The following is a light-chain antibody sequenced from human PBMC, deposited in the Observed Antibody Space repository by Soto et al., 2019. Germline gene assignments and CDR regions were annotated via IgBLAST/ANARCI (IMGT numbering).Light chain of an antibody. CDR2: AAS. J-gene: IGKJ1*01. CDR1: QSINSY. Sequence: DIQMTQSPSSQSASVGDSVTITCRASQSINSYLNWYQQKPRKAPKLLIYAASSLQSGVPSRFSGSGSETDFTVTITSLQPDDFATYYCQQSFSTPRTFGQGTRVEI. V-gene: IGKV1-39*01. CDR3: QQSFSTPRT.